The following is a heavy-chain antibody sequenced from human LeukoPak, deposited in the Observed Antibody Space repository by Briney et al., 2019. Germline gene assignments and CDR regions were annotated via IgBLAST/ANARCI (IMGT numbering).Heavy chain of an antibody. V-gene: IGHV3-30*04. CDR1: GFNFSSYA. Sequence: GGSLTLSCAASGFNFSSYAMQWVRQAPGKGLEWVAVISYDGSDKNYADSVKGRFTISRDNSKNTLYLQMNSLRADDTAVYYCARAVYRSGGYYFDYWGQGTLVIVSS. J-gene: IGHJ4*02. CDR2: ISYDGSDK. D-gene: IGHD6-19*01. CDR3: ARAVYRSGGYYFDY.